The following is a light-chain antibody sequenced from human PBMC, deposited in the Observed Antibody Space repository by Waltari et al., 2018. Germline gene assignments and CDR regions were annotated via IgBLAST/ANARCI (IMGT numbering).Light chain of an antibody. CDR1: QSVRSN. CDR2: GAS. CDR3: QQYNNWPPWT. Sequence: EIVMTQSPVTLSVSPGERVTLSCRASQSVRSNLAWYQQKPGQTPRRLIYGASTRASNIPVRFSGSGSGTEFTLTISSLQSEDFSVYYCQQYNNWPPWTFGQGTKVDLK. J-gene: IGKJ1*01. V-gene: IGKV3-15*01.